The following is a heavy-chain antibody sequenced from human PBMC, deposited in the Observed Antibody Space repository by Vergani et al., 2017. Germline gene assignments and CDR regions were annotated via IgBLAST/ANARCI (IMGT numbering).Heavy chain of an antibody. V-gene: IGHV1-69*01. J-gene: IGHJ5*02. CDR1: GGTFSSYA. D-gene: IGHD2-2*01. Sequence: QVQLVQSGAEVKKPGSSVKVSCKASGGTFSSYAISWVRQAPGQGLGWMGVIIPIFGTANYAQKFQGRVTITADESTRTAYMELSSLRSEDTAVYYCASGACVVPAARGFWFYPWGQGTLVSVSS. CDR2: IIPIFGTA. CDR3: ASGACVVPAARGFWFYP.